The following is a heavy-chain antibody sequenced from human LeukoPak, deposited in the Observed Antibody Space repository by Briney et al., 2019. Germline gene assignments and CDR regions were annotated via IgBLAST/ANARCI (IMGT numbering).Heavy chain of an antibody. Sequence: GGSLRLSCAASGFTFSSYAMSWVRQAPGKGLEWVSAISGSGGSTYYADSVKGRFTISRDNSKNTLYLQMNSLRAEDTAVYYCTTDPQEVTSGDYWGQGTLVTVSS. CDR3: TTDPQEVTSGDY. D-gene: IGHD4-17*01. CDR1: GFTFSSYA. J-gene: IGHJ4*02. CDR2: ISGSGGST. V-gene: IGHV3-23*01.